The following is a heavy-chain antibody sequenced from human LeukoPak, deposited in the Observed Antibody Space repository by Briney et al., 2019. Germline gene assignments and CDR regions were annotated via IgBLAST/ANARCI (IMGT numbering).Heavy chain of an antibody. D-gene: IGHD1-1*01. CDR1: GFTFSNFE. CDR3: ARDRDTTLLQADY. V-gene: IGHV3-48*03. CDR2: ISSRSSTI. J-gene: IGHJ4*02. Sequence: PGGSLRLSCAASGFTFSNFEMNWVRQAPGKGLEWISYISSRSSTIFYADSVKGRFTISRDNAKNSLYLQMNNLRAEDTAIYYCARDRDTTLLQADYWGQGTLVTVSS.